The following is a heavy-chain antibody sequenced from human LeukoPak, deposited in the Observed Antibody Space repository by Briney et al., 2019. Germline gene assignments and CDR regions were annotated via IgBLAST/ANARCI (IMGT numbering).Heavy chain of an antibody. CDR2: MYYSGST. J-gene: IGHJ5*02. Sequence: SETLSLTCTVSGGSISSNSYYWGWIRQSPGKGLEWIGSMYYSGSTYYNPSLKSRVTISADTSKNQFSLKLSSVTAADTAVYYCARPYCTNGICSNWFDPWGQGTLVTVSS. D-gene: IGHD2-8*01. CDR3: ARPYCTNGICSNWFDP. CDR1: GGSISSNSYY. V-gene: IGHV4-39*01.